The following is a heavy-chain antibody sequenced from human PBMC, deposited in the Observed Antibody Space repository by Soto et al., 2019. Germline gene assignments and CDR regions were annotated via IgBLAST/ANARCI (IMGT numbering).Heavy chain of an antibody. CDR2: IYYSGST. J-gene: IGHJ6*03. V-gene: IGHV4-59*01. CDR3: ARARENGDYYDYYYYMDV. CDR1: GGSISSYY. Sequence: SETLSLTCTVSGGSISSYYWSWIRQPPGKGLEWIGYIYYSGSTNYNPSLKSRVTISVDTSKNQFSLELSSVTAADTAVYYCARARENGDYYDYYYYMDVWGKGTTVTVSS. D-gene: IGHD4-17*01.